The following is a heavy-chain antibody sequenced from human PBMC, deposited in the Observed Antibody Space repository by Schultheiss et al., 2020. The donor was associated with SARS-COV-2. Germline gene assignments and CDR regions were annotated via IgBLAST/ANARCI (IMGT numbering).Heavy chain of an antibody. V-gene: IGHV1-69*13. J-gene: IGHJ6*02. D-gene: IGHD2-2*01. CDR2: IIPIFGTA. Sequence: SVKVSCKASGYTFTSYDISWVRQAPGQGLEWMGGIIPIFGTANYAQKFQGRVTITADESTSTAYMELSSLRSEDTAVYYCARDVAQSVVPAAMGDYNYYYYYGMDVWGQGTTVTVSS. CDR3: ARDVAQSVVPAAMGDYNYYYYYGMDV. CDR1: GYTFTSYD.